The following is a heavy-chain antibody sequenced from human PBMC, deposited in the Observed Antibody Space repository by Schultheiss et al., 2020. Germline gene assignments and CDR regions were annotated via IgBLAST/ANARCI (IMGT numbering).Heavy chain of an antibody. CDR1: GGSFSGYY. J-gene: IGHJ6*02. CDR2: ISYSGST. V-gene: IGHV4-34*01. D-gene: IGHD3-10*01. CDR3: ARGGLGFGELFPSWGYGMDV. Sequence: SETLSLTCAVYGGSFSGYYWGWIRQPPGKGLEWIGYISYSGSTYYNPSLKSRVTISVDRSKNQFSLKLSSVTAADTAVYYCARGGLGFGELFPSWGYGMDVWGQGTTVTVSS.